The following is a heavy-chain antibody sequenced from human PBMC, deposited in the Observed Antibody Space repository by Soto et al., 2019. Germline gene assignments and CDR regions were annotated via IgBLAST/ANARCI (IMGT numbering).Heavy chain of an antibody. V-gene: IGHV3-48*03. Sequence: GGSLRLSCAASGFTFSSYEMNWVRQAPGKGLEWVSYISSSGSNIYYADSVKGRFTISRDNAKNSLYLQMNSLRAEDTAVYYCAREKAAMVMYPWGQGTLVTVSS. CDR1: GFTFSSYE. J-gene: IGHJ5*02. CDR3: AREKAAMVMYP. D-gene: IGHD5-18*01. CDR2: ISSSGSNI.